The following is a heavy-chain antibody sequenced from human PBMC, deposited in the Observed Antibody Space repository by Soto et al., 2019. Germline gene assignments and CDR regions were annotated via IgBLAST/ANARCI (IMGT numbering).Heavy chain of an antibody. J-gene: IGHJ4*02. Sequence: PGGSLRLSCAASGFTFSSYDMHWVRQAPGKGLEWVAIIWYDGSNKYYADSVKGRFTISRDNSKNTLYLQVNSLRADDTAVYYCARSFRQWLVDYWGQGTLVTVSS. D-gene: IGHD6-19*01. CDR1: GFTFSSYD. CDR2: IWYDGSNK. CDR3: ARSFRQWLVDY. V-gene: IGHV3-33*01.